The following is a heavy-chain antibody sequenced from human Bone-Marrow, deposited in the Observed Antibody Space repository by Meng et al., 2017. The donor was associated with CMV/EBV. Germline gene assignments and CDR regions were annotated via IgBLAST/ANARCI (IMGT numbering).Heavy chain of an antibody. D-gene: IGHD5-12*01. J-gene: IGHJ4*02. CDR1: GFTFSDYY. V-gene: IGHV3-23*01. CDR2: ISGSGGST. Sequence: GESLKISCAASGFTFSDYYMSWVRQAPGKGLEWVSAISGSGGSTYYADSVKGRFTISRDNSKNTLYLQMNSLRAEDTAVHYCAKWDLYYGGYTEDDYWGQGTLVTVSS. CDR3: AKWDLYYGGYTEDDY.